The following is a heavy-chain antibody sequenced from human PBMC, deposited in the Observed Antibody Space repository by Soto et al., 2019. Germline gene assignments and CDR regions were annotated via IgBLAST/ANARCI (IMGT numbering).Heavy chain of an antibody. CDR2: IYPGDSDT. V-gene: IGHV5-51*01. CDR3: ARLTYGGYYFDY. J-gene: IGHJ4*02. D-gene: IGHD4-17*01. Sequence: GXSLNISCKASGYSFTTYWLGWLRQIPGKGLERMGIIYPGDSDTRYSPSFQGQVTISADKSITTAYLQWSSLKASDTAMYYCARLTYGGYYFDYWGQGALVTVSS. CDR1: GYSFTTYW.